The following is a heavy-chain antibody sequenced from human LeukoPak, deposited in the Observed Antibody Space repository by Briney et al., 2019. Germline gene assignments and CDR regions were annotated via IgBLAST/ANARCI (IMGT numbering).Heavy chain of an antibody. CDR2: IKHSGSEK. CDR3: ARLSIAAAGTEWFDP. Sequence: GGSQRLFCTPSGFTFSSYWMSWLRQSRGKGLEGVANIKHSGSEKSDVDSVKGRFSISKDNANNKLYLQMNSLRAEDTAVYDCARLSIAAAGTEWFDPWGQGTLVTVSS. V-gene: IGHV3-7*01. D-gene: IGHD6-13*01. J-gene: IGHJ5*02. CDR1: GFTFSSYW.